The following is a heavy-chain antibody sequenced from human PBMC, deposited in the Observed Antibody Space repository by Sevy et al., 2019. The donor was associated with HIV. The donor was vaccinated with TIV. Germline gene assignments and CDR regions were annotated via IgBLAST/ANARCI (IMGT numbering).Heavy chain of an antibody. CDR3: TTATWSQEDYYNS. CDR1: GFTFSNAW. D-gene: IGHD3-10*01. Sequence: GESLKVSCAASGFTFSNAWMSWVRQAPGKGLEWVGRIKGKIYHGTIDYAAPVKGRFSISRDDSKNTLYLQMNSLKTEDTAVYYCTTATWSQEDYYNSWGQGTLVTVSS. CDR2: IKGKIYHGTI. V-gene: IGHV3-15*01. J-gene: IGHJ5*02.